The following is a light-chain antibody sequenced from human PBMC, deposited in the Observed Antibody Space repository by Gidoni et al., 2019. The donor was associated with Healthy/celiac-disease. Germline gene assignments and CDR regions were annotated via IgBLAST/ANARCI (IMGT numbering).Light chain of an antibody. J-gene: IGLJ2*01. Sequence: SYVLTQPPSVSVAPGKPARITCGGNNVGSKSVHWYQQKPGQAPVLVIYYDSDRPSGIPERFSGSNSGNTATLTFSRVEAGDEADYYCQVWDSSSDHVVFGGGTKLTVL. CDR3: QVWDSSSDHVV. CDR1: NVGSKS. V-gene: IGLV3-21*04. CDR2: YDS.